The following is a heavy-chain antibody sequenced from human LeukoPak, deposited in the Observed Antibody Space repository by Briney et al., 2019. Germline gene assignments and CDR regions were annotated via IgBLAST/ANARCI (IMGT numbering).Heavy chain of an antibody. CDR2: ISYDGSNK. J-gene: IGHJ4*02. V-gene: IGHV3-30*03. Sequence: GGSLRLSCAASGFTFSSYGMHRVRQAPGKGLEWVAVISYDGSNKYYADSVKGRFTISRDNAKNSLFLQMNSLRAEDTAFYYCARNFGGGDSSGPYYWGQGTLVTVSS. CDR3: ARNFGGGDSSGPYY. D-gene: IGHD3-22*01. CDR1: GFTFSSYG.